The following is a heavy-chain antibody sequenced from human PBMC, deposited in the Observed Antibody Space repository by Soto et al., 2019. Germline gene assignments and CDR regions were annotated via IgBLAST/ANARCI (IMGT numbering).Heavy chain of an antibody. J-gene: IGHJ6*03. V-gene: IGHV1-69*02. CDR2: IIPILGIA. CDR3: ACLGNCSSTSCYDYYDYYMDL. D-gene: IGHD2-2*01. Sequence: QVQLVQSGAEVKKPGSSVKVSCKASGGTFSSYTISWVRQAPGQGLEWMGRIIPILGIANYAQKFQGRVTIAADKSKSTAYMELSSLRSEDTAVYYCACLGNCSSTSCYDYYDYYMDLWGKGTTVTVSS. CDR1: GGTFSSYT.